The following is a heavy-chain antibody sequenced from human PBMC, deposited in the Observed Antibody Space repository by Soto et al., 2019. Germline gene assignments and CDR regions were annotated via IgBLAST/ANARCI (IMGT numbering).Heavy chain of an antibody. V-gene: IGHV3-21*01. CDR3: ARDPYCSSTSCYPEYFQH. CDR2: ISSSSSYI. J-gene: IGHJ1*01. Sequence: GGSLRLSCAASGFTFSSYSMNWVRQAPGKGLEWVSSISSSSSYIYYADSVKGRFTISRDNAKNSLYLQMNSLRAEDTAVYYCARDPYCSSTSCYPEYFQHWGQDTLVTVSS. D-gene: IGHD2-2*01. CDR1: GFTFSSYS.